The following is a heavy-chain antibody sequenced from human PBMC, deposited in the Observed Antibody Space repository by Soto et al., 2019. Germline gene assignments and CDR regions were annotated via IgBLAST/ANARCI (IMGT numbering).Heavy chain of an antibody. Sequence: QVQLQESGPGLVKPSGTLSLTCAVSGASINTNWWSWVRQPPGKGLEWIGEVYHRGSTNYNPSLKGRVTILVDKSSHQLSLELSSVTAADPAVYYCARHIAVAGTRGFDYWGQGTLVTVSS. V-gene: IGHV4-4*02. J-gene: IGHJ4*02. D-gene: IGHD6-19*01. CDR2: VYHRGST. CDR3: ARHIAVAGTRGFDY. CDR1: GASINTNW.